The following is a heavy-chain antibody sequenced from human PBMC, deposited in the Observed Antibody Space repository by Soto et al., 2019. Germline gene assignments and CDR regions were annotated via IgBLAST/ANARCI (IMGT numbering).Heavy chain of an antibody. CDR3: AAEFYYYYGMGV. CDR1: GFTFTSSA. CDR2: IVVGSGNT. Sequence: SVKVSCKASGFTFTSSAVQWVRKARGQRLEWIGWIVVGSGNTNYAQKFQERVTITRDMSTSTAYMELSSLRSEDTAVYYCAAEFYYYYGMGVWGQGTTVTVSS. J-gene: IGHJ6*02. V-gene: IGHV1-58*01.